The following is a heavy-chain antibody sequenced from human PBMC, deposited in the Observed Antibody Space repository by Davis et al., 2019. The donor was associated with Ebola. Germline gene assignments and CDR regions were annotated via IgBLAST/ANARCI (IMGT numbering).Heavy chain of an antibody. V-gene: IGHV4-34*01. CDR2: INHSGST. Sequence: PSETLSLTCAVYGGSFSGYYWSWIRQPPGKGLEWIGEINHSGSTNYNPSLKSRVTISVDTSKNQFSLKLSSVTAADTAVYYCARGMRGYSYGYQRTFDYWGQGTLVTVSS. D-gene: IGHD5-18*01. CDR1: GGSFSGYY. CDR3: ARGMRGYSYGYQRTFDY. J-gene: IGHJ4*02.